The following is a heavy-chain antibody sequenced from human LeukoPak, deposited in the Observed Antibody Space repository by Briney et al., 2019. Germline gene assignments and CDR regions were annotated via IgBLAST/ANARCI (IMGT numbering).Heavy chain of an antibody. D-gene: IGHD3-3*01. V-gene: IGHV1-18*01. CDR1: GYTFTSYG. CDR2: ISAYNGNT. CDR3: ARTRLGDYDFWSGYQVDY. J-gene: IGHJ4*02. Sequence: ASVKVSCKASGYTFTSYGISWVRQAPGQGLEWMGWISAYNGNTNYAQKLQGRVTMTTDTSTSTAYMELRSLKSDDTAVYYCARTRLGDYDFWSGYQVDYWGQGTLVTVSS.